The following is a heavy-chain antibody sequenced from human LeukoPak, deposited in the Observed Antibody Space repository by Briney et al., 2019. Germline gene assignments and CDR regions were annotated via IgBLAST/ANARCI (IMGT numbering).Heavy chain of an antibody. D-gene: IGHD3-9*01. Sequence: SETLSLTCTVSGGSISSYYWSWIRQPPGKGLEWIGYIYYSGSTNYNPSLKSRVTISVDTSKNQFSLKLSSVTAADTAVYYCARVGRYYDILTDQFYYYYYMDVWGKGTTVTVSS. CDR2: IYYSGST. J-gene: IGHJ6*03. CDR3: ARVGRYYDILTDQFYYYYYMDV. V-gene: IGHV4-59*01. CDR1: GGSISSYY.